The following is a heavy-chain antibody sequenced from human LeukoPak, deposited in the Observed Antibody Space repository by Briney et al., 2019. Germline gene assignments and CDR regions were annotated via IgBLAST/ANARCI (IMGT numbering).Heavy chain of an antibody. CDR1: GGTFSSYA. Sequence: SVKVSCKASGGTFSSYAISWVRQAPGQGLEWMGGIIPIFGTANYAQKFQGRVTITADESTSTAYMELSSLRSEDTAVYHCARGPAYSGSYDYWGQGTLVTVSS. CDR2: IIPIFGTA. CDR3: ARGPAYSGSYDY. V-gene: IGHV1-69*13. D-gene: IGHD1-26*01. J-gene: IGHJ4*02.